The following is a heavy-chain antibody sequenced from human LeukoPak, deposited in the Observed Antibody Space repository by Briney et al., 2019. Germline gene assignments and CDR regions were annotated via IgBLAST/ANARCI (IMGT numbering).Heavy chain of an antibody. CDR2: IFTSGS. J-gene: IGHJ4*02. V-gene: IGHV4-4*07. Sequence: SETLSLTCTVSGGSISGYYWNWIRQPAGKGLEWIGRIFTSGSDPNPSLKSRVTISVDKSRNQFSLNLISVTAADTAVYFCARNGGHNQEHWGQGTLVTVSS. D-gene: IGHD1-1*01. CDR1: GGSISGYY. CDR3: ARNGGHNQEH.